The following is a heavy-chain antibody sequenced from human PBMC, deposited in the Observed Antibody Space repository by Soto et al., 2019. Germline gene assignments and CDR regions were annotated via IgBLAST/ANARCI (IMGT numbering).Heavy chain of an antibody. V-gene: IGHV1-69*02. CDR1: GATHSNQI. Sequence: QVKLVQSGAEVRKPGSSVRVSCKTSGATHSNQIIGWVRQAPGQGLEWMGRIIPILGIPNYSQRFQDRLTITADRSTSTVHMELSSLRSEDTAMYFCARGGAVDYGDYNTWGQGTLVTVSS. J-gene: IGHJ5*02. CDR2: IIPILGIP. D-gene: IGHD4-17*01. CDR3: ARGGAVDYGDYNT.